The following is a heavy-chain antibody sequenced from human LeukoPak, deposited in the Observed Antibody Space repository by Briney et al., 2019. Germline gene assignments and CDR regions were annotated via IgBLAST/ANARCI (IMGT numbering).Heavy chain of an antibody. CDR3: ARELGISFFLVY. D-gene: IGHD7-27*01. V-gene: IGHV3-66*02. CDR1: GFTFSSNY. Sequence: PGGSLRLSCAASGFTFSSNYMSWVRQAPGKGLEWVSVIYSGGSTYYSDSVKGRFTISRDNSKNTLYLQMNSLRAEDTAVYYCARELGISFFLVYWGQGTLVTVSS. J-gene: IGHJ4*02. CDR2: IYSGGST.